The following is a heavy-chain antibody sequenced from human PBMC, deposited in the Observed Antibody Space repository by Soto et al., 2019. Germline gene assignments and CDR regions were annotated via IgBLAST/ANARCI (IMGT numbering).Heavy chain of an antibody. CDR1: GGSNFRDSYY. V-gene: IGHV4-31*03. Sequence: QVQLQESGPGLVKPSQTLSLTCTVSGGSNFRDSYYWSCIRQHPGKGLEWIAYISYSGSSYSNPSLKSRVTISADTSKNQFSLRLTSVTAADTAVYFCARATPAGSADFWGQGTLVTVSS. J-gene: IGHJ4*02. D-gene: IGHD2-2*01. CDR2: ISYSGSS. CDR3: ARATPAGSADF.